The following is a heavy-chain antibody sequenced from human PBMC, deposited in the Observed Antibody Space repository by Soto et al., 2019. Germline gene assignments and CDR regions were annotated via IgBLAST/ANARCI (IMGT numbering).Heavy chain of an antibody. Sequence: EVQLVESGGGLVQPGGSLRLSCVTSGFTFSSYWMHWVRQDPGKGLVWVACLSGDRTDTRYADSVKGRFSISRDNAKDTLYLQMNSLKDEDTAVYFCGRDPMDSTPIDLWGQGALVTVSS. CDR1: GFTFSSYW. D-gene: IGHD2-15*01. CDR2: LSGDRTDT. CDR3: GRDPMDSTPIDL. V-gene: IGHV3-74*01. J-gene: IGHJ4*02.